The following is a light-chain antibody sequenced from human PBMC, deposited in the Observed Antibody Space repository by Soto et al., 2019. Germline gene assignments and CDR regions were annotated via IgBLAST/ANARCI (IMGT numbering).Light chain of an antibody. CDR2: GIS. V-gene: IGKV3-15*01. CDR3: QQYNKWPHT. CDR1: QSVSNN. J-gene: IGKJ2*01. Sequence: EVVVTQSPRTLSVSLGQRATLSCRTSQSVSNNLACYRQKPGQAPSLLIYGISTRATGLPARFSGAGSETEFTLTISSLQSDDSALYYCQQYNKWPHTFGQGTKLEIK.